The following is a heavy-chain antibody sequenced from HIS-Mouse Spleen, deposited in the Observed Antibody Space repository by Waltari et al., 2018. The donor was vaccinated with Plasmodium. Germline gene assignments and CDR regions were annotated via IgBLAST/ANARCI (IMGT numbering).Heavy chain of an antibody. CDR1: GYPFTGYY. CDR2: INPNSGGT. Sequence: QVQLVQSGAEVKKPGASVKVSCKASGYPFTGYYMPWVRQAPGQGLEWMGWINPNSGGTNYAQKFQGRVTMTRDTSISTAYMELSRLRSDDTAVYYCARLLPWVHGHFDYWGQGTLVTVSS. D-gene: IGHD1-26*01. J-gene: IGHJ4*02. V-gene: IGHV1-2*02. CDR3: ARLLPWVHGHFDY.